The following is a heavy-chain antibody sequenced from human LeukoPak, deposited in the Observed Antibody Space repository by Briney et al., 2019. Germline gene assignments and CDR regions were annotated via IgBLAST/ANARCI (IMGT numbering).Heavy chain of an antibody. V-gene: IGHV3-21*04. CDR3: TRGRGPNTAWEFQD. D-gene: IGHD1-26*01. J-gene: IGHJ1*01. CDR2: ICSSSTYI. CDR1: GFSLRNFA. Sequence: GGSLRLSCAASGFSLRNFAMNWVRQAPGKGLEWVASICSSSTYIFDTDSLRGRFTLSRDNAKNSLYLQMNSLRAEDTAICYCTRGRGPNTAWEFQDWGQGTRVTVSS.